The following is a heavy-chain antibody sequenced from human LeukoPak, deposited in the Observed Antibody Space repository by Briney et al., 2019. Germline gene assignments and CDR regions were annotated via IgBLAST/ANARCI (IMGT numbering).Heavy chain of an antibody. Sequence: GGSLRLSCAASGFTVSSNYMSWVRQAPGKGLEWVSVIYSGGSTYHADSVKGRFTISRDNSKNTLYLQMNSLRAEDTAVYYCARDRYYDSSGYREYYYYYGMDVWGQGTTVTVSS. CDR3: ARDRYYDSSGYREYYYYYGMDV. CDR2: IYSGGST. D-gene: IGHD3-22*01. CDR1: GFTVSSNY. V-gene: IGHV3-66*01. J-gene: IGHJ6*02.